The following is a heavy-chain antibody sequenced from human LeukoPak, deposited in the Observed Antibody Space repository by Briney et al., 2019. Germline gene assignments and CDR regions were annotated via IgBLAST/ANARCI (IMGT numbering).Heavy chain of an antibody. Sequence: GASVKVSCKASGYTFTNYDINWVRQATGQGIEWMGWMNPNSGDTGYAQKFQGRVTMTRDTSISTAYMELTALTSADTAIFYCARTGMGGNVWIDSWGQGTLVTVSS. D-gene: IGHD1-26*01. V-gene: IGHV1-8*01. J-gene: IGHJ5*01. CDR3: ARTGMGGNVWIDS. CDR2: MNPNSGDT. CDR1: GYTFTNYD.